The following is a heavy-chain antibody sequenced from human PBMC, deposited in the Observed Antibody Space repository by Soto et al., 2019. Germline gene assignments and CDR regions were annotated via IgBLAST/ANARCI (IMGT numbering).Heavy chain of an antibody. Sequence: QVQLVESGGGVVQPGWSLRLSCVTSGFTFSDYAMHWVRQAPGKGLEWVAVIRPDGSNRYYADSVKGRFTISRDISKNTLYLRMSSLRADDTAVYFCARVGRPQHLLTGFDNWGQGTLVTVSS. J-gene: IGHJ5*02. V-gene: IGHV3-33*01. CDR1: GFTFSDYA. D-gene: IGHD3-16*01. CDR3: ARVGRPQHLLTGFDN. CDR2: IRPDGSNR.